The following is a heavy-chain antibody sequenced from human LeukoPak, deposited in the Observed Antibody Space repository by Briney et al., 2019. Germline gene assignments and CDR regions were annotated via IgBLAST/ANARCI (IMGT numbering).Heavy chain of an antibody. Sequence: KPSETLSLTCTVSGGSISSYYWSWIRQPPGKGLEWIGYIYYSGSTNYNPSLKSRVTISVDTSKNQFSLKLSSVTAADTAVYYCARDMGTRGVPDGMDVWGQGTTVTVSS. D-gene: IGHD3-10*01. V-gene: IGHV4-59*13. J-gene: IGHJ6*02. CDR2: IYYSGST. CDR1: GGSISSYY. CDR3: ARDMGTRGVPDGMDV.